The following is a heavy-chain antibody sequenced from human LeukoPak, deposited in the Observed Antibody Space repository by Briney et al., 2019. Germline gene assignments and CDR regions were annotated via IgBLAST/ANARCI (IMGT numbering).Heavy chain of an antibody. Sequence: GGSLRLSCAASGFTFSSYGMHWVRQVPGKGLEWVAVIWYDGSNKYYTDSVKGRFTISRDNSKNTLYLQMNSLRAEDTAVYYCAREFASSRTFDYWGQGTLVTVSS. CDR2: IWYDGSNK. CDR3: AREFASSRTFDY. D-gene: IGHD6-13*01. CDR1: GFTFSSYG. J-gene: IGHJ4*02. V-gene: IGHV3-33*01.